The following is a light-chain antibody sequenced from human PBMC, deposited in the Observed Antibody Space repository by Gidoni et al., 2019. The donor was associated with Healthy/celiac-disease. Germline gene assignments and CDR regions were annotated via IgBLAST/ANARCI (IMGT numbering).Light chain of an antibody. Sequence: DIQMTQSPSTLSASVGDRVTITCRASQSISSWLAWYQQKPGKAPKLLIYKASSLESGVPSRCSGSGSGTEYTLTISSLKTDDFATYYCQQYNSYSRTFGPGTKVDIK. V-gene: IGKV1-5*03. CDR1: QSISSW. J-gene: IGKJ3*01. CDR2: KAS. CDR3: QQYNSYSRT.